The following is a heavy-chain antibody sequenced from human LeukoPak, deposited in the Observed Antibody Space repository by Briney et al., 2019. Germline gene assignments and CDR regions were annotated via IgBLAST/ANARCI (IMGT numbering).Heavy chain of an antibody. Sequence: GASVKVSCKASGYTFTGYCMHWVRQAPGQGLEWMGWINPNSGGTNYAQKFQGRVTMTRDTSISTAYMELSRLRSDDTAVYYCARDYYDSSGFGAFDIWGQGTMVTVSS. V-gene: IGHV1-2*02. CDR2: INPNSGGT. CDR1: GYTFTGYC. D-gene: IGHD3-22*01. J-gene: IGHJ3*02. CDR3: ARDYYDSSGFGAFDI.